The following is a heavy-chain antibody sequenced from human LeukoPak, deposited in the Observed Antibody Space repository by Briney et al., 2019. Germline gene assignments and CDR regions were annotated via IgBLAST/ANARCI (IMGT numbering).Heavy chain of an antibody. Sequence: ASVKVSCKASGYTFSSYGISWVRQAPGQGLEWMGWIGVYNRNRKYAQNFQGRVTMTTDTSTSTAYMELRSLRSDDTAVYYCARERRLYYDSSGYYYGAFDIWGQGTMVTVSS. CDR3: ARERRLYYDSSGYYYGAFDI. CDR1: GYTFSSYG. V-gene: IGHV1-18*01. D-gene: IGHD3-22*01. CDR2: IGVYNRNR. J-gene: IGHJ3*02.